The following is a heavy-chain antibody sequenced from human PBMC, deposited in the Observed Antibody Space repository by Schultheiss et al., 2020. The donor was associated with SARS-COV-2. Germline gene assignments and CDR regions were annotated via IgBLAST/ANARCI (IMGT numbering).Heavy chain of an antibody. V-gene: IGHV4-34*01. CDR3: VRDDGGYFRTSWFDP. J-gene: IGHJ5*02. D-gene: IGHD3-22*01. CDR1: GGSFSGYF. Sequence: SQTLSLTCAVYGGSFSGYFWSWLRQPPGKGLEWIGEINHSGSTYYNPSLKSRVTISVDTSKNQFSLKLSSVTAADTAVYYCVRDDGGYFRTSWFDPWGQGTLVTVSS. CDR2: INHSGST.